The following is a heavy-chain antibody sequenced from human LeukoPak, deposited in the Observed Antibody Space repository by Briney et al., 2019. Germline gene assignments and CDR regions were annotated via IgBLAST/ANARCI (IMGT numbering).Heavy chain of an antibody. CDR1: GLTFSSHE. V-gene: IGHV3-48*03. CDR2: ISSSGTTI. CDR3: ASSFLILDY. J-gene: IGHJ4*02. Sequence: GSLRLSCAASGLTFSSHEINWVRQAPGKGLEWVSYISSSGTTIYYADSVKGRFTISRDNAKNSVYLQMNSLRAEDTAVYYCASSFLILDYWGQGTLVIVSS. D-gene: IGHD3-3*01.